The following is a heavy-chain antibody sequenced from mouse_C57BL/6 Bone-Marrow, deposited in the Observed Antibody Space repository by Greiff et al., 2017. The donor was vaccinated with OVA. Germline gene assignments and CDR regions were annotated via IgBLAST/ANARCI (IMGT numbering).Heavy chain of an antibody. V-gene: IGHV2-2*01. CDR1: GFSLTSYG. CDR3: ARNLGLRGRAWFAY. CDR2: IWSGGST. J-gene: IGHJ3*01. Sequence: QVQLKESGPGLVQPSQSLSITCTVSGFSLTSYGVHWVRQSPGKGLEWLGVIWSGGSTDYNAAFISRLSISKDNSKSQVFFKMNSLQADDTAIYYCARNLGLRGRAWFAYWGQGTLVTVSA. D-gene: IGHD2-4*01.